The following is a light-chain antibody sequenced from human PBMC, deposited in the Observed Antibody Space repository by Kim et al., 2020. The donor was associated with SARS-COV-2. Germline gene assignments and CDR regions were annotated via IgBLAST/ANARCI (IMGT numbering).Light chain of an antibody. Sequence: SPVNRAVLSCKTSQSRDSIYMTWYQQKPGQVPRLLISAASRRATGVPDRFSGSGSGTDFTLTISPVEPEDFAVYYCQQYGRAPRTCGGGTKVEIK. J-gene: IGKJ4*01. CDR1: QSRDSIY. V-gene: IGKV3-20*01. CDR2: AAS. CDR3: QQYGRAPRT.